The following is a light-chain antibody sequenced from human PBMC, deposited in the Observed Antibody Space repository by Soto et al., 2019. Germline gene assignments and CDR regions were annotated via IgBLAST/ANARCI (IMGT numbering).Light chain of an antibody. CDR1: SSDVGGYNY. V-gene: IGLV2-14*01. Sequence: QSALTQPASVSGSPGQSITISCTGTSSDVGGYNYVSWYQQEPGKAPKLMIYEVTNRPSGVSNRFSGSKSGNTASLTISGLQPEDEADYYCSSYTRSNTGVFGGGTQLTVL. CDR3: SSYTRSNTGV. CDR2: EVT. J-gene: IGLJ3*02.